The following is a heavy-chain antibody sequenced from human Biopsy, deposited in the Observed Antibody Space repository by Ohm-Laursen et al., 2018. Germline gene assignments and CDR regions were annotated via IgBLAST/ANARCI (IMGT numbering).Heavy chain of an antibody. CDR2: IFYRGST. Sequence: SETLSLTCPVSGGSISNNNYYWGWIRQPPGNGLEWIGSIFYRGSTHYKPSLKSRVNISVDTSKNQFSLKLNSVTAADTAVYYCARDYDTSGYYYVSWGQGTLVTVSS. CDR1: GGSISNNNYY. J-gene: IGHJ5*02. D-gene: IGHD3-22*01. CDR3: ARDYDTSGYYYVS. V-gene: IGHV4-39*01.